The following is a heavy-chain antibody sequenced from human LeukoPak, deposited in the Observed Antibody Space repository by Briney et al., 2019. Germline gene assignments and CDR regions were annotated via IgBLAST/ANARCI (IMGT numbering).Heavy chain of an antibody. V-gene: IGHV3-11*01. Sequence: GGSLRLSCVVSGFSFSDSYMSWVRQAPERGLECISYISGSGSDINYADSVKGRFTISGDNAKNSVYLQMNSLRVEDTAIYYCARTARLYDYWGQGTQVTVSS. J-gene: IGHJ4*02. CDR3: ARTARLYDY. D-gene: IGHD4/OR15-4a*01. CDR2: ISGSGSDI. CDR1: GFSFSDSY.